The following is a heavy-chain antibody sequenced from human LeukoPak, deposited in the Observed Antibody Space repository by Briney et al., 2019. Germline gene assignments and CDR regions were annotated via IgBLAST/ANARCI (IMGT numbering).Heavy chain of an antibody. CDR2: IYSGGST. J-gene: IGHJ4*02. Sequence: GGSLRLSCTVSGFTVSNNYMSWVRQAPGKGLEWVSVIYSGGSTYYADSVKGRFTISRDNSKNTLYLQMNSLRAEDTAVYYCARDFYSSGWVEYWGQGTLVTVSS. CDR3: ARDFYSSGWVEY. D-gene: IGHD6-19*01. CDR1: GFTVSNNY. V-gene: IGHV3-53*01.